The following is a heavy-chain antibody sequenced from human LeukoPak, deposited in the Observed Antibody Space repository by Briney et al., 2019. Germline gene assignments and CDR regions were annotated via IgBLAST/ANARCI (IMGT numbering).Heavy chain of an antibody. J-gene: IGHJ6*02. CDR1: GYTFTSYD. CDR3: ARGQYGFYYYGMDV. Sequence: ASVKVSCKASGYTFTSYDINWVRQATGQGLEWMGWMNPNSGNTGYPQKFQGRVTMTRNTSISTAYMELSSLRSEDTAVYYCARGQYGFYYYGMDVWGQGTTVTVSS. D-gene: IGHD2-2*01. CDR2: MNPNSGNT. V-gene: IGHV1-8*01.